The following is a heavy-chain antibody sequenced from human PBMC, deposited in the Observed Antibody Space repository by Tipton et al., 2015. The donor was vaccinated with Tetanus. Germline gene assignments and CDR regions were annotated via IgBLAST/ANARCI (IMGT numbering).Heavy chain of an antibody. CDR2: ISWNSGSI. J-gene: IGHJ5*02. CDR3: AKGVTIIVVENNWFDP. D-gene: IGHD3-22*01. CDR1: GFTFDDYA. V-gene: IGHV3-9*01. Sequence: SLRLSCAASGFTFDDYAMHWVRQAPGKGLEWVSGISWNSGSIGYADSVKGRFTISRDNAKNSLYLQMNSLRAEDTALYYCAKGVTIIVVENNWFDPWGQGTLVTVSS.